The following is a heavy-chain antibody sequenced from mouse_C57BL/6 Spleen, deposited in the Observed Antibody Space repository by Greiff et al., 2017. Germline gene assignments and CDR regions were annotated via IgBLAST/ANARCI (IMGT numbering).Heavy chain of an antibody. CDR1: GYAFSSSW. CDR3: ARLHFDV. CDR2: IYPGDGDT. J-gene: IGHJ1*03. Sequence: QVQLQQSGPELVKPGASVKISCKASGYAFSSSWMNWVKQRPGKGLEWIGRIYPGDGDTNYNGKFKGKATLTADKSSSTAYMQLSSLTSEDSAVYFCARLHFDVWGTGTTVTVSS. V-gene: IGHV1-82*01.